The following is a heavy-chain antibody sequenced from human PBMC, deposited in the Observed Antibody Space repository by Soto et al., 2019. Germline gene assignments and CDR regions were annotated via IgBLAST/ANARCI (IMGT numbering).Heavy chain of an antibody. CDR1: GGSFSGYY. CDR2: INPSGST. V-gene: IGHV4-34*01. J-gene: IGHJ1*01. CDR3: ARGLLGGAAN. Sequence: QVQLQQWGAGLLKPSETLSLTCAVYGGSFSGYYWSWIRQPPGKGLEWIGEINPSGSTNYNPSLXRXVXIXXDTSKNQFFLKLSSVTAADTSVYYCARGLLGGAANWGQGTLVTVSS. D-gene: IGHD2-15*01.